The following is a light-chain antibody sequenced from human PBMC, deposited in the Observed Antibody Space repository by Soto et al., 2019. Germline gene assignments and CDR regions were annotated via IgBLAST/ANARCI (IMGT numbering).Light chain of an antibody. CDR1: QGVSTW. CDR2: EAS. V-gene: IGKV1-5*03. J-gene: IGKJ1*01. Sequence: IQLTQSPSTLSGSVGDRVTITCRASQGVSTWLAWYQQRPSQAPKLLVYEASKLQSGVPSRFSASGSVRDFTLTISSLQPEDSATYCCQQYYDFRTFGQGTKVDIK. CDR3: QQYYDFRT.